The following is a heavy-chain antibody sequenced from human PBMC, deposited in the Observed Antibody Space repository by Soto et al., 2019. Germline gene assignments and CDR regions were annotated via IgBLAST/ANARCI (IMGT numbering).Heavy chain of an antibody. CDR3: VGPGTTHHD. J-gene: IGHJ4*02. CDR1: GAAVSSGDYY. V-gene: IGHV4-30-4*01. D-gene: IGHD4-17*01. CDR2: IYSSGGS. Sequence: PSYPLSLTCTVSGAAVSSGDYYWGCIRQPPGKGLEWIGYIYSSGGSYYNPSLKGRLTISIDTSKNQFSLKLNSVTVADTAIYYGVGPGTTHHDRGRGTLVTFSS.